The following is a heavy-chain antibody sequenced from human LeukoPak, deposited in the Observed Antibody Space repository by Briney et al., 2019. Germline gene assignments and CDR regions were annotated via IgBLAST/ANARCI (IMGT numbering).Heavy chain of an antibody. CDR3: ASLHRVVTAIPRQALIDY. Sequence: SETLSLTCTVSGGSISSSSYYWGWIRQPPGKGLEWIGSIYYSGSTYYNPSLKSRVTISVATSKNQFSLKLSSVTAADTAVYYCASLHRVVTAIPRQALIDYWGQGTLVTVSS. J-gene: IGHJ4*02. CDR2: IYYSGST. V-gene: IGHV4-39*07. CDR1: GGSISSSSYY. D-gene: IGHD2-21*02.